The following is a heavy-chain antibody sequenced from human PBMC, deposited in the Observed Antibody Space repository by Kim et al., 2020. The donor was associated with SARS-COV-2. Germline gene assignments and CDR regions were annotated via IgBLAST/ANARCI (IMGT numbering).Heavy chain of an antibody. J-gene: IGHJ4*02. Sequence: GESLKISCAASGFTFSSYGMHWVRQAPGKGLEWVAVISYDGSNKYYVDSVKGRFTISRDNSKNTLYLQMNSLRAEDTAVYYCARDMEKELERPRGGDYWGQGTLVTVSS. D-gene: IGHD1-1*01. CDR1: GFTFSSYG. CDR3: ARDMEKELERPRGGDY. CDR2: ISYDGSNK. V-gene: IGHV3-33*05.